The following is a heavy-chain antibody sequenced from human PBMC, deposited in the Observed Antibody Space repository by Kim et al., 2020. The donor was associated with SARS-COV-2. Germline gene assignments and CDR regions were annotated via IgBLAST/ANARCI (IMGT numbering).Heavy chain of an antibody. CDR3: ARDGGIVVVPAAMPSWFDP. CDR2: IIPIFGTA. V-gene: IGHV1-69*13. D-gene: IGHD2-2*01. Sequence: SVKVSCKASGGTFSSYAISWVRQAPGQGLEWMGGIIPIFGTANYAQKFQGRVTITAVESTSTAFLELCSLRSEDTAVYYCARDGGIVVVPAAMPSWFDPWGQGTLVTVAS. J-gene: IGHJ5*02. CDR1: GGTFSSYA.